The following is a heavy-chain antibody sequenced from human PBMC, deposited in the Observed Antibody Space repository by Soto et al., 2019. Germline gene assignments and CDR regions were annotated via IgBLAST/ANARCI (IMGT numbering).Heavy chain of an antibody. CDR2: IFHSGNT. V-gene: IGHV4-4*02. CDR3: ARRTWGMDV. CDR1: SGSIDTTNW. Sequence: QVQLQESGPGLVKPSGTLSLTCAVSSGSIDTTNWWSWVRQPPGKGLEWIGEIFHSGNTYYNPSLASRVTISVDTSKKQFSLNLRSVTAADTAVYYCARRTWGMDVWCQGTTVTVSS. J-gene: IGHJ6*02. D-gene: IGHD2-8*01.